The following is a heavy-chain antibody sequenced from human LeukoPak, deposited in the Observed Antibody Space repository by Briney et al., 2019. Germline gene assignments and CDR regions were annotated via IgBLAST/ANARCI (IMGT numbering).Heavy chain of an antibody. CDR3: ATAVLYGGNDFDY. CDR2: INPNSGVT. J-gene: IGHJ4*02. V-gene: IGHV1-2*02. D-gene: IGHD5-12*01. Sequence: ASVNVSFKASVYTFTCYYMHWVRQAPGQGREWMGWINPNSGVTKFAQRFQGRVTMTRDTSTSTAYLDLSSLRSDDTAVYYCATAVLYGGNDFDYWGQGTLVTVSS. CDR1: VYTFTCYY.